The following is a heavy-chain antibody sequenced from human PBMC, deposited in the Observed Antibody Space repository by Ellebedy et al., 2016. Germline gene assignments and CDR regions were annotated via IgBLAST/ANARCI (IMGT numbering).Heavy chain of an antibody. CDR1: GGSISSGGYS. J-gene: IGHJ5*02. D-gene: IGHD3-10*01. CDR2: IYHSGST. Sequence: LRLSCAVSGGSISSGGYSWSWIRQPPGKGLEWIGYIYHSGSTYYNPSLKSRVTISVDTSKNQFSLKLSSVTAADTAVYYCARGKVNGSGKGSWFDPWGQGTLVTVSS. CDR3: ARGKVNGSGKGSWFDP. V-gene: IGHV4-30-2*01.